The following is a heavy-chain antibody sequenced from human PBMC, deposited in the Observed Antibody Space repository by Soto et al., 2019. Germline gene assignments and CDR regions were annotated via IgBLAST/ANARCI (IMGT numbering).Heavy chain of an antibody. J-gene: IGHJ4*01. D-gene: IGHD3-22*01. CDR1: GGSFRGYY. CDR3: ARVRTSGYRCFGD. Sequence: PSDALSRTCAVDGGSFRGYYWSWIRQSPGKGLEWIGEINDSGSTNYNPSLKSRVTISVDTSKNQFSLKLSSVTAADTAVYYCARVRTSGYRCFGDWGDGTLFTV. CDR2: INDSGST. V-gene: IGHV4-34*01.